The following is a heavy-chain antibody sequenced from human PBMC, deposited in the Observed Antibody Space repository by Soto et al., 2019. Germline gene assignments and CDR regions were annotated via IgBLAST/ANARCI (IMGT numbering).Heavy chain of an antibody. CDR2: IIPIFGTA. J-gene: IGHJ6*02. V-gene: IGHV1-69*13. CDR3: ARDRAGSSLNYYYYGMDV. D-gene: IGHD6-6*01. Sequence: SVKVSCKASGGTFSSYAISWVRQAPGQGLEWMGGIIPIFGTANYAQKFQGRVTITADESTSTAYMELSSLRSEDTAVYYCARDRAGSSLNYYYYGMDVWGQGTTVTVSS. CDR1: GGTFSSYA.